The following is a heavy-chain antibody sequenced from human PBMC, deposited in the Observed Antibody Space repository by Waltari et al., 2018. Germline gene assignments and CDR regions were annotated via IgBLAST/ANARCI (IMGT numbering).Heavy chain of an antibody. J-gene: IGHJ3*02. CDR1: GYSFTSYW. CDR3: ARLTYYDSSGYLDAFDI. Sequence: EVQLVQSGAEVKKPGESLKISCKGSGYSFTSYWIGWVRQMPGKGLEWIGIIYPGDSDTRYSPSFQGQVTISADKSISTAYLQWSSLKASDTAMYYCARLTYYDSSGYLDAFDIWGQGTMVTVSS. CDR2: IYPGDSDT. V-gene: IGHV5-51*01. D-gene: IGHD3-22*01.